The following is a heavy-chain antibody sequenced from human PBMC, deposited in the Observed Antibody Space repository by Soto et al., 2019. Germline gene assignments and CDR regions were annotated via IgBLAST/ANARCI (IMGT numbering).Heavy chain of an antibody. V-gene: IGHV1-69*02. CDR3: AVAECHSYYGMDV. CDR1: GGTLRSKT. J-gene: IGHJ6*02. Sequence: AVKVYCKVSGGTLRSKTINWVRQAPGQGLAGVGRIIPILGRANYAQKFQGRVTITADKSTNTAYMELSSLRFEDTAVSYCAVAECHSYYGMDVWGQGTTVTVSS. CDR2: IIPILGRA. D-gene: IGHD2-15*01.